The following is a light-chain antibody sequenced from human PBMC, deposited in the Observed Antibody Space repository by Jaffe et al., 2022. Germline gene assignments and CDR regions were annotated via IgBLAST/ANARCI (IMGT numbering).Light chain of an antibody. Sequence: EIVLTQSPATLSLSPGERATLSCRASQSVRSYLAWYQHKPGQAPRLLIYDASNRAPGIPARFSGSGSGTDFTLTISSLEPEDFAVYYCQQRSGWPPLTFGGGTKVEIK. J-gene: IGKJ4*01. CDR2: DAS. CDR1: QSVRSY. V-gene: IGKV3-11*01. CDR3: QQRSGWPPLT.